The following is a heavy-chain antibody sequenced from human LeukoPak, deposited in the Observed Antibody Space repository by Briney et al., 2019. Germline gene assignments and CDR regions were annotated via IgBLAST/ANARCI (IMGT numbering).Heavy chain of an antibody. CDR2: IVPILGTA. CDR1: GGTFSTYA. CDR3: AREGYCSGGTCYSTMNWFDP. D-gene: IGHD2-15*01. Sequence: SVKVSCKASGGTFSTYAISWVRQAPGQGLEWVGRIVPILGTANYAQNFQGRVTITADRSTTTAYMELSSLRSEDTAVYYCAREGYCSGGTCYSTMNWFDPWGQGTLVTVSS. J-gene: IGHJ5*02. V-gene: IGHV1-69*04.